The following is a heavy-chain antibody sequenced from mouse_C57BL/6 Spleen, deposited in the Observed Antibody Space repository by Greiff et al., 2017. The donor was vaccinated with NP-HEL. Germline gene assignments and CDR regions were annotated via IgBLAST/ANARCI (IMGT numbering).Heavy chain of an antibody. V-gene: IGHV1-59*01. CDR1: GYTFTSYW. CDR2: IDPSDSYT. J-gene: IGHJ2*01. Sequence: QVQLQQPGAELVRPGSSVKLSCKASGYTFTSYWMHWVKQRPGQGLEWIGVIDPSDSYTNSNQKFKGKATLTVDTSSSTAYMQLSSLTSEDSAVYYCARRNREEDYFDYWGQGTTRTVSS. CDR3: ARRNREEDYFDY.